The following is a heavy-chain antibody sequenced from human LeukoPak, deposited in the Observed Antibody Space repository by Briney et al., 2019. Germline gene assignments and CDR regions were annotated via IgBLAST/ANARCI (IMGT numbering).Heavy chain of an antibody. D-gene: IGHD3-22*01. J-gene: IGHJ4*02. CDR3: ARDRAYDSSGYLPYDY. CDR2: MNPNSGNT. V-gene: IGHV1-8*01. CDR1: GYTFTSYD. Sequence: ASVKVSCKASGYTFTSYDINWVRQATGQGLEWMGWMNPNSGNTGYAQKFQGRVTMTRNTSISTAYMELSSLRSEDTAVYYCARDRAYDSSGYLPYDYWGQGTLVTVSS.